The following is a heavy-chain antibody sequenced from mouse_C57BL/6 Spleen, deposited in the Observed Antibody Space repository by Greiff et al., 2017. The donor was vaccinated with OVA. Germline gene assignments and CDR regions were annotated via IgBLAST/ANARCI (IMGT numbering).Heavy chain of an antibody. CDR2: IYPGNSDT. CDR3: TREAWDVRYFDY. J-gene: IGHJ2*01. D-gene: IGHD4-1*01. CDR1: GYTFTSYW. Sequence: VHVKQSGTVLARPGASVKMSCKTSGYTFTSYWMHWVKQRPGQGLEWIGAIYPGNSDTSYNQKFKGKAKLTAVTSASTAYMELSSLTNEDSAVYYCTREAWDVRYFDYWGQGTTLTVSS. V-gene: IGHV1-5*01.